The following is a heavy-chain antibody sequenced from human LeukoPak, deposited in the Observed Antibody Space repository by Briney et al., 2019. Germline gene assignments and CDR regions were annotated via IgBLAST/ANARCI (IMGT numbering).Heavy chain of an antibody. Sequence: GASVKVSCKASGYTFTGYYMHWVRQAPGQGHEWMGRINPNSGGTNYAQKFQGRVTMTRDTSISTAYMELSRLRSDDTAVYYCARGSSGYWDNWFDPWGQGTLVTVSS. CDR1: GYTFTGYY. D-gene: IGHD3-22*01. J-gene: IGHJ5*02. CDR3: ARGSSGYWDNWFDP. CDR2: INPNSGGT. V-gene: IGHV1-2*06.